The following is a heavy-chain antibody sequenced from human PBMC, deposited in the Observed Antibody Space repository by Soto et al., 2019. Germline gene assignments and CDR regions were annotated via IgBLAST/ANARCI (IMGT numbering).Heavy chain of an antibody. D-gene: IGHD2-15*01. J-gene: IGHJ6*02. Sequence: QMQLRESGPGLVKPSGTLSLTCTVYGDSITNNHWWSWVRQPPGKGPELIGEISHTGIANYNPYRGSRVALSVDKSKNQSPPSWTSATAADTAVYYCVSKVVPYYYGLDVWGQGTTVTVSS. V-gene: IGHV4-4*02. CDR3: VSKVVPYYYGLDV. CDR2: ISHTGIA. CDR1: GDSITNNHW.